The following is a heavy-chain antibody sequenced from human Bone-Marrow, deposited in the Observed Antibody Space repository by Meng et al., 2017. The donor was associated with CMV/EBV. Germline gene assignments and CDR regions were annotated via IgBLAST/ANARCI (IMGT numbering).Heavy chain of an antibody. V-gene: IGHV4-34*01. J-gene: IGHJ2*01. CDR1: GGSFSGYY. Sequence: LPCAVYGGSFSGYYWSWIRQPPGKGLEWIGEINHSGSTNYNPSLKSRVTISVDTSNNQFSLKLSSVTAADTAVYYCARVTNWGYFDLWGRGTLVTVSS. D-gene: IGHD7-27*01. CDR3: ARVTNWGYFDL. CDR2: INHSGST.